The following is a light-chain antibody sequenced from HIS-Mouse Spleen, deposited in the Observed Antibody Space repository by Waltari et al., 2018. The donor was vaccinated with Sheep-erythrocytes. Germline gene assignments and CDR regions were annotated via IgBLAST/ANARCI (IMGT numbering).Light chain of an antibody. CDR3: CSYAGSYTLV. CDR1: SSDVGGYTY. J-gene: IGLJ2*01. CDR2: DVS. V-gene: IGLV2-11*01. Sequence: QSALTQPRPVSGSPGQSVTISSTGTSSDVGGYTYFSWYQQHPGKAPKLMIYDVSKRPSGVPDRFSGSKSGNTASLTISGLQAEDEADYYCCSYAGSYTLVFGGGTKLTVL.